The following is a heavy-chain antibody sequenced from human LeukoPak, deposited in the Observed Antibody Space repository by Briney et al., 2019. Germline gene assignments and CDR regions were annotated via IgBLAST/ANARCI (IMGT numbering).Heavy chain of an antibody. V-gene: IGHV3-11*06. Sequence: PGRSLRLSRAASGFTFSDDYMSWIRGAPGKGLEWGLYISSSSSYTNYADSVKGRFTISRDNAKNSLYLQMNSLRAEDTAVYYCARGSMVRGVTFDYWGQGTLVTVSS. CDR1: GFTFSDDY. CDR3: ARGSMVRGVTFDY. J-gene: IGHJ4*02. CDR2: ISSSSSYT. D-gene: IGHD3-10*01.